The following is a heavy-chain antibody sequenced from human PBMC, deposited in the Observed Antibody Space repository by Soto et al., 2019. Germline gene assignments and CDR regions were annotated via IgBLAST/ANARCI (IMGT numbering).Heavy chain of an antibody. CDR1: GYTFTSYG. J-gene: IGHJ4*02. V-gene: IGHV1-18*01. Sequence: QVQLVQSGAEVKKPGASVKVSCKASGYTFTSYGISWVRQAPGQGLEWMGWISTYNGNTKYAQKLQGRVTMTTDTSTSIAYMELRGLRSDDKAVFYCAREIGRGGGSDYWGQGTLVTVSS. CDR3: AREIGRGGGSDY. D-gene: IGHD3-10*01. CDR2: ISTYNGNT.